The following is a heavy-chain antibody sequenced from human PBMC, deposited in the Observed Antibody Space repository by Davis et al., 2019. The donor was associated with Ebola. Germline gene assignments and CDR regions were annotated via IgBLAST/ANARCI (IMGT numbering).Heavy chain of an antibody. J-gene: IGHJ4*02. CDR1: GYTFTTYG. D-gene: IGHD7-27*01. Sequence: AASVKVSCKASGYTFTTYGISWVRQAPGQGLEWMGWISAYYGTTNYAQSLQGRVTMTRDTSTSTAHMELSGLTSEDTAVYFCARERTNRGFDFWGQGTLVSVSS. CDR2: ISAYYGTT. V-gene: IGHV1-18*01. CDR3: ARERTNRGFDF.